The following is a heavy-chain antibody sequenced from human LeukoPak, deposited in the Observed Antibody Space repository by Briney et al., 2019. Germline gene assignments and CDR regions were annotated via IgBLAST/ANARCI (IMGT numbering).Heavy chain of an antibody. V-gene: IGHV4-59*01. Sequence: PSETLSLTCTVSGGSTSSYYWSWIRQPPGKGLEWIGYIYHSGSTNYNPSLKSRVTISVDTSKNQFSLKLSSVTAEDTAVYYCARDVGHFDIWGQGTMVTVSS. CDR1: GGSTSSYY. J-gene: IGHJ3*02. CDR2: IYHSGST. CDR3: ARDVGHFDI.